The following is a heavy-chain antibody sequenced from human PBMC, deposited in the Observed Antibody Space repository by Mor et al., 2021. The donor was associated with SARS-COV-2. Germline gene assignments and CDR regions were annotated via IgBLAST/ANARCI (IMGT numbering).Heavy chain of an antibody. V-gene: IGHV4-39*07. Sequence: STYYNPSLKSRVTISVDTSKNQFSLKLSSVTAADTAVYYCARDLDSSGSYYYYGMDVWGQGTT. CDR2: ST. CDR3: ARDLDSSGSYYYYGMDV. J-gene: IGHJ6*02. D-gene: IGHD6-19*01.